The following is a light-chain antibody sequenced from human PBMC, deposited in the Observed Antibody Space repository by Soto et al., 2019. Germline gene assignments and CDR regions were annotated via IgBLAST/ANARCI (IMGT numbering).Light chain of an antibody. V-gene: IGKV3-15*01. Sequence: ETVMTQSPATLSVSPGEGATLSCRASQTINNNLAWYQQKPGQAPRLLIYGASRRATGGPARFSGSGSGTEFTLTISSLQSEDFAVYYCQHYNNGPRFGQGTKVDVK. CDR2: GAS. J-gene: IGKJ1*01. CDR3: QHYNNGPR. CDR1: QTINNN.